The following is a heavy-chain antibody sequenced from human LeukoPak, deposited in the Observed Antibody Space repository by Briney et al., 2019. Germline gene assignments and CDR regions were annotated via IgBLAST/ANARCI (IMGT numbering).Heavy chain of an antibody. Sequence: PSQTLSLTCTVSGGSISSYYWSWIRQPAGKGLEWIGRIYTSGSTNYNPSLKSRVTMSVDTSKNQFSLKLSSVTAADTAVYYCARAGGTDCSSTSCASRGYFQHWGQGTLVTVSS. D-gene: IGHD2-2*01. CDR3: ARAGGTDCSSTSCASRGYFQH. CDR1: GGSISSYY. J-gene: IGHJ1*01. V-gene: IGHV4-4*07. CDR2: IYTSGST.